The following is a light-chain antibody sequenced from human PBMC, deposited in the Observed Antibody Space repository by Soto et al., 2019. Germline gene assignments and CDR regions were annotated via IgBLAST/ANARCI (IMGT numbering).Light chain of an antibody. V-gene: IGKV3-20*01. CDR2: GAS. J-gene: IGKJ3*01. CDR1: QSVASNY. CDR3: QQYGSSFT. Sequence: EIVLTQSPDTLSLSPGERATLSCRASQSVASNYLAWYQQKPGQAPRLLIYGASSRATGIPDRFSGSGSGTDFTLTISRLEPEDFAVYYCQQYGSSFTFGPGTKVDLK.